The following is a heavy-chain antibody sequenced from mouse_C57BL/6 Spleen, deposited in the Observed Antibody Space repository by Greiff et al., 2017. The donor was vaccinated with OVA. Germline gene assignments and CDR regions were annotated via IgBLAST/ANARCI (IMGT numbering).Heavy chain of an antibody. Sequence: QVQLKESGAELVRPGASVTLSCKASGYTFTDYEMHWVKQTPVHGLEWIGAIDPETGGTAYNQKFKGKAILTADKSSSTAYMELRSLTSEDSAVYYCTRKRDGYYFDYWGQGTTLTVSS. CDR3: TRKRDGYYFDY. CDR2: IDPETGGT. V-gene: IGHV1-15*01. J-gene: IGHJ2*01. D-gene: IGHD2-3*01. CDR1: GYTFTDYE.